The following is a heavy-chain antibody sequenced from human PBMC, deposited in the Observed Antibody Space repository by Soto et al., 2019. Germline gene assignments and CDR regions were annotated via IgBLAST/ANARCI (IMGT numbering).Heavy chain of an antibody. J-gene: IGHJ6*02. D-gene: IGHD1-26*01. CDR1: GFTFSSYW. CDR3: ARDMVLVGATTKQYYYYGMDV. CDR2: IKQDGSEK. V-gene: IGHV3-7*01. Sequence: SGGSLRLSCAASGFTFSSYWMSWVRQAPGKGLEWVANIKQDGSEKYYVDSVKGRFTISRDNAKNSLYLQMNSLRAEDTAVYYCARDMVLVGATTKQYYYYGMDVWGQGTTVTVSS.